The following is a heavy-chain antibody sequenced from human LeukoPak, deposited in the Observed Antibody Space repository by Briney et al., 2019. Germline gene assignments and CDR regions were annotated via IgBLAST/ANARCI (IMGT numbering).Heavy chain of an antibody. CDR3: ARARLVGDNWFDP. CDR1: GGSFSVYY. Sequence: PSETLSLTCAVYGGSFSVYYCSWIRQPPGKGLEWIGGINHSGSTNYNPSLKSRVTISVDTSKNQFSLKLSSVTAADTAVYYCARARLVGDNWFDPWGQGTLVTVSS. CDR2: INHSGST. D-gene: IGHD6-6*01. V-gene: IGHV4-34*01. J-gene: IGHJ5*02.